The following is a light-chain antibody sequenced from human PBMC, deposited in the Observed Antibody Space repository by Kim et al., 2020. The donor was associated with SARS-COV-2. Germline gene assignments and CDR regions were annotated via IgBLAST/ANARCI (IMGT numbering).Light chain of an antibody. CDR1: SLRSYY. CDR3: NSRDNSDNHVL. V-gene: IGLV3-19*01. Sequence: SSELTQDPVVSVALGQTVRITCQGDSLRSYYATWYQQKPGQAPLLVIYGKNNRSSGIPDRFSGSSSGSTASLTITGAQAEDEADYYCNSRDNSDNHVLFGGGTQLTVL. CDR2: GKN. J-gene: IGLJ2*01.